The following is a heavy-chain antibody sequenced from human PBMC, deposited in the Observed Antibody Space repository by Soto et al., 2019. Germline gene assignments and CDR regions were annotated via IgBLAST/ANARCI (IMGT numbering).Heavy chain of an antibody. V-gene: IGHV1-69*06. CDR1: GGTFSSYG. J-gene: IGHJ4*02. CDR3: AREYSRKYDY. CDR2: IVPFFHTV. Sequence: ASVKVSCKASGGTFSSYGISWVRQAPGQGLEWVGGIVPFFHTVNYAQRFQGRVTITADKSTSTAYMELTGLRSEDTAVYYCAREYSRKYDYWGQGTLVTVS. D-gene: IGHD2-15*01.